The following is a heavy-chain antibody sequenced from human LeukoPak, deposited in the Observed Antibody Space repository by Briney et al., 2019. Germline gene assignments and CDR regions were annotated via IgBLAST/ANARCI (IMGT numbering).Heavy chain of an antibody. CDR1: GYRFTSYW. CDR3: ARGRSMAAEGDYMDV. CDR2: IYPGDSDT. J-gene: IGHJ6*03. Sequence: GESLKISCKGPGYRFTSYWIGWVRQMPGKGLEWRGIIYPGDSDTRYSPSFQGQVTISADKSISTAYLQWNSLKASDTAMYYCARGRSMAAEGDYMDVWGKGTTVTVSS. D-gene: IGHD6-6*01. V-gene: IGHV5-51*01.